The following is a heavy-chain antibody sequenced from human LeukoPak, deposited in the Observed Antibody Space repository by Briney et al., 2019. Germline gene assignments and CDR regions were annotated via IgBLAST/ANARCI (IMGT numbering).Heavy chain of an antibody. CDR3: ASHYSAEDWFDP. D-gene: IGHD2-21*01. CDR1: GFTFSDYY. CDR2: ISSSGSTI. V-gene: IGHV3-11*04. J-gene: IGHJ5*02. Sequence: GGSLRLSCAASGFTFSDYYRSWIRQAPGKGLECVPDISSSGSTIYYPDSVKGRFTISRNNAKNSLYLQMNSLRAEDTAVYYCASHYSAEDWFDPWGQGTLVTVSS.